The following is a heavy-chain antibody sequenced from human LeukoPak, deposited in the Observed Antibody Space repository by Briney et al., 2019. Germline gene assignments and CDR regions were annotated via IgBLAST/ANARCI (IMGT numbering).Heavy chain of an antibody. CDR3: ARDGSGSYWY. Sequence: ASVTVSCKASGGTFSSYAISWVRQAPGQGLEWMGRIIPILGIANYAQKFQGRVTITADKSTSTAYMELSSLRSEDTAVYYCARDGSGSYWYWGQGTLVTVSS. V-gene: IGHV1-69*04. CDR2: IIPILGIA. CDR1: GGTFSSYA. J-gene: IGHJ4*02. D-gene: IGHD1-26*01.